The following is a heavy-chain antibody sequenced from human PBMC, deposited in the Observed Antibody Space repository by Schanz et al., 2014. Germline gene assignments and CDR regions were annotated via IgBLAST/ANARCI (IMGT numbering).Heavy chain of an antibody. CDR1: GFTVNTNY. J-gene: IGHJ3*01. CDR2: MYINSGST. D-gene: IGHD5-12*01. CDR3: ARDGGRDGYNLAFDV. V-gene: IGHV3-53*01. Sequence: VQLVESGGGLVQPGRSLRLSCAASGFTVNTNYMSWVRQAPGKGLEWISSMYINSGSTQYADSVKGRFIISRDSSKNTLFLQMNSLRAEDTAVYFCARDGGRDGYNLAFDVWGQGTLVTVSS.